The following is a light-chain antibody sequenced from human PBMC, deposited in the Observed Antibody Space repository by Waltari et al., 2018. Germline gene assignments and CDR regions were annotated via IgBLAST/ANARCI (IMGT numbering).Light chain of an antibody. J-gene: IGLJ3*02. V-gene: IGLV5-45*03. CDR3: MILHSSAWV. CDR2: YKSDSNK. Sequence: QAVLTQPSSLSASPGASASLTCTLRSDINVGTYRIYWYHHKPGSPPRYLLRYKSDSNKQQGSGVPSRFSGSKDASANAGILLISGLQSEDEADYYCMILHSSAWVFGGGTKLTVL. CDR1: SDINVGTYR.